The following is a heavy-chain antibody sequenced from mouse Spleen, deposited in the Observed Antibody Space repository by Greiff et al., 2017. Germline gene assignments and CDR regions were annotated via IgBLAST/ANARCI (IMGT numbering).Heavy chain of an antibody. D-gene: IGHD2-4*01. CDR1: GYTFTSYW. J-gene: IGHJ4*01. CDR2: IDPSDSYT. CDR3: ARERMSTMITTNYAMDY. Sequence: QVQLQQSGAELVKPGASVKLSCKASGYTFTSYWMQWVKQRPGQGLEWIGEIDPSDSYTNYNQKFKGKATLTVDTSSSTAYMQLSSLTSEDSAVYYCARERMSTMITTNYAMDYWGQGTSVTVSS. V-gene: IGHV1-50*01.